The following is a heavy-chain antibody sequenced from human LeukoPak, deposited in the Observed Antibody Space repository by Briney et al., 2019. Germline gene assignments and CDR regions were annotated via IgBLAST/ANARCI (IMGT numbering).Heavy chain of an antibody. D-gene: IGHD2-15*01. CDR2: ISFDGSTT. V-gene: IGHV3-30*09. Sequence: GKSLRLSCEASGFTLSDYAVHWVRQAPAKGLEWLAVISFDGSTTYYADSVMGRFAVSRDNSGNTLHLQMNSLRAEDTAVYYCARSHSSGGFDYWGQGTLVTVSS. CDR3: ARSHSSGGFDY. CDR1: GFTLSDYA. J-gene: IGHJ4*02.